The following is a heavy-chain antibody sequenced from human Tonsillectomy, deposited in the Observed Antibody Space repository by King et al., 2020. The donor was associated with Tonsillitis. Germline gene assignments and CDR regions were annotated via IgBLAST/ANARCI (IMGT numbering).Heavy chain of an antibody. J-gene: IGHJ6*04. CDR1: GFTFSSYE. Sequence: VQLVESGGGLVQPGGSLRLSCAASGFTFSSYEMNWVRQAPGKGLEWVSYISSSGSTIYYADSVKGRFPISRDNAKNSLYLQMNSLRAEDTAVYYCASTVTTPNALDVWGKGTTVTVSS. CDR2: ISSSGSTI. D-gene: IGHD4-17*01. CDR3: ASTVTTPNALDV. V-gene: IGHV3-48*03.